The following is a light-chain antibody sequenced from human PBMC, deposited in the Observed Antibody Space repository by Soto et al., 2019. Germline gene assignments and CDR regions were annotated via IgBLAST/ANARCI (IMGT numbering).Light chain of an antibody. CDR2: DVS. CDR1: SSDVGGYNY. Sequence: QSVLTQPASVSGSPGQSITISCTVTSSDVGGYNYVSWYQQHPGKAPILMIYDVSNRPSGVSNRFSGSKSGNTASLTISGLQAEDEADYYCSSYTSSSTRVFGTGTKVTVL. J-gene: IGLJ1*01. CDR3: SSYTSSSTRV. V-gene: IGLV2-14*01.